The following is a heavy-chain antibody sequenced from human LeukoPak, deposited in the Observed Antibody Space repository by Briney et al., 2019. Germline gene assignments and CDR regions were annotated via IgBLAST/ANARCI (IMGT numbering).Heavy chain of an antibody. D-gene: IGHD3-10*01. J-gene: IGHJ4*02. CDR3: ASSGSYYFPFDY. V-gene: IGHV3-53*01. CDR2: IYAGGDT. CDR1: RISVSNNY. Sequence: PGGSLRLSCAASRISVSNNYMSWVRQAPGKGLEFVSVIYAGGDTFYADSVKGRFTISRDSSKNTLYLQMNSLGAEDTAIYYCASSGSYYFPFDYWGQGTLVTVSS.